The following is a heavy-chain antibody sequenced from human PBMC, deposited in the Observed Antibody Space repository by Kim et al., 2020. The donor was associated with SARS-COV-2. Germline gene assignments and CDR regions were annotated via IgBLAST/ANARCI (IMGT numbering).Heavy chain of an antibody. CDR1: GFTFSSYA. D-gene: IGHD3-10*01. V-gene: IGHV3-23*01. CDR2: ISGSGGST. Sequence: GGSLRLSCAASGFTFSSYAMSWVRQAPGKGLEWVSAISGSGGSTYYADSVKGRFTISRDNSKNTLYLQMNSLRAEDTAVYYCAKDHVLLWFGELSGMDVWGQGTTVTVSS. CDR3: AKDHVLLWFGELSGMDV. J-gene: IGHJ6*02.